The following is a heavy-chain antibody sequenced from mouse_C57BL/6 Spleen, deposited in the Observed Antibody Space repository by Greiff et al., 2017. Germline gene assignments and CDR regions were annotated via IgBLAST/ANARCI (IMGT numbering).Heavy chain of an antibody. Sequence: QVQLQQPGAELVMPGASVKLSCKASGYTFTSYWMHWVKQRPGQGLEWIGEIDPSDSYTNYNQKFKGKSTLSVDKSSSTAYMQLSSLTSEDSAVYYCARGRVPVVADYYAMDYWGQGTSVTVSS. CDR2: IDPSDSYT. D-gene: IGHD1-1*01. CDR3: ARGRVPVVADYYAMDY. V-gene: IGHV1-69*01. CDR1: GYTFTSYW. J-gene: IGHJ4*01.